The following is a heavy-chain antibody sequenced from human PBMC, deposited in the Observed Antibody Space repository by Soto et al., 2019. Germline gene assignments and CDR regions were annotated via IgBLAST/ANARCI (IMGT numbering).Heavy chain of an antibody. V-gene: IGHV4-39*01. Sequence: SETLSLTCTVSGGSISSSSYYWGWIRQPPGKGLEWIGSIYYSGSTYYNPSLKSRVTISVDTSKNQFSLKLSSVTAADTAVYYCARLYGDYILDFDYWGQGTLVTVSS. CDR1: GGSISSSSYY. CDR2: IYYSGST. J-gene: IGHJ4*02. CDR3: ARLYGDYILDFDY. D-gene: IGHD4-17*01.